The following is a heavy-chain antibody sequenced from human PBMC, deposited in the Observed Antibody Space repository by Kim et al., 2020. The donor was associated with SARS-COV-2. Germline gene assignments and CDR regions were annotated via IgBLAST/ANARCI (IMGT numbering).Heavy chain of an antibody. CDR2: IYSGGST. J-gene: IGHJ4*02. CDR1: GFTVSSNY. CDR3: ARAGQGGYDSSGYYPYYFDY. Sequence: GGSLRLSCAASGFTVSSNYMSWVRQAPGKGLEWVSVIYSGGSTYYADSVKGRFTISRDNSKNTLYLKMNSLRAEDTAVYYCARAGQGGYDSSGYYPYYFDYWGQGTLVTVSS. V-gene: IGHV3-66*01. D-gene: IGHD3-22*01.